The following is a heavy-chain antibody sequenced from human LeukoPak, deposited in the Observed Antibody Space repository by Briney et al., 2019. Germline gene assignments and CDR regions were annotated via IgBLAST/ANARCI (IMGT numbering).Heavy chain of an antibody. CDR2: IRNAPNGYTT. CDR3: VTFRHGDSLDL. CDR1: GFTFSGHY. J-gene: IGHJ4*01. D-gene: IGHD4-17*01. Sequence: GGSLRLSCVASGFTFSGHYGDCVRQAPGKGLEWVGRIRNAPNGYTTDYATSVKGRFIVSRDDSRNSLYLQMSSLKTEDTALYSCVTFRHGDSLDLWGKGTLVTVSS. V-gene: IGHV3-72*01.